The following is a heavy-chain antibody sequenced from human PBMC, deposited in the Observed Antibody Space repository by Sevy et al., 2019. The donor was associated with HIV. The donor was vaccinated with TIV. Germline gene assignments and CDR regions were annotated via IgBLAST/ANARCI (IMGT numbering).Heavy chain of an antibody. J-gene: IGHJ4*02. D-gene: IGHD5-12*01. Sequence: ASVKVSCKASGNTLIGYYFHWVRQAPGQGLEWMGWMNPNTGDTKYAQTFQGRVTMTRETSVSTAYIQLSSLGSDDTALYYCARGSDLVATIFDFWGQGTLVTVSS. CDR1: GNTLIGYY. CDR3: ARGSDLVATIFDF. CDR2: MNPNTGDT. V-gene: IGHV1-2*02.